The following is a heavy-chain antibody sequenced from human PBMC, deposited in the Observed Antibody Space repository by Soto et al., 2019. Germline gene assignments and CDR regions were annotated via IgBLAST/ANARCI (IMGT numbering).Heavy chain of an antibody. V-gene: IGHV4-34*01. CDR2: INDSGNI. D-gene: IGHD2-8*02. Sequence: QVQLQQWGAGLLKPSETLSLTCAVYGGSFSGYQWTWLRQTPGRGLEWIGEINDSGNINYNPSLKSRVTLFVDTANTQFSLKLCGLTAAWTAVSYWACGWSLCCGGVSRRWGYWCPWAFWGKSTAVTASS. J-gene: IGHJ6*04. CDR3: ACGWSLCCGGVSRRWGYWCPWAF. CDR1: GGSFSGYQ.